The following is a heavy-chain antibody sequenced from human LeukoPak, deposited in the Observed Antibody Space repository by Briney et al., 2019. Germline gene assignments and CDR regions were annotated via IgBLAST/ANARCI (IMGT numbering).Heavy chain of an antibody. Sequence: SETLSLTCTVSGGSISSYYWSWIRQPPGKGLEWIGYIYYSGSTNYNPSLKSRVTISVDTSKNQFSLKLSSVTAADTAVYYCARVVAVLTVTRSYWFDPWGQGTLVTVSS. V-gene: IGHV4-59*01. CDR1: GGSISSYY. CDR3: ARVVAVLTVTRSYWFDP. J-gene: IGHJ5*02. D-gene: IGHD4-17*01. CDR2: IYYSGST.